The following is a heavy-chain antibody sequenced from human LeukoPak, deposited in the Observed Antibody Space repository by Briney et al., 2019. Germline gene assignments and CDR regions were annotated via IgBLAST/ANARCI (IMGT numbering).Heavy chain of an antibody. CDR1: GFTFSGYA. CDR3: ARYSSSWWSYYYMDV. CDR2: ISGSGGST. D-gene: IGHD6-13*01. Sequence: GGSLRLSCAASGFTFSGYAMSWVRQAPGKGLEWVSAISGSGGSTYYADSVKGRFTISRDNSKNTLYLQMNSLRAEDTAVYYCARYSSSWWSYYYMDVWGKGATVTVSS. V-gene: IGHV3-23*01. J-gene: IGHJ6*03.